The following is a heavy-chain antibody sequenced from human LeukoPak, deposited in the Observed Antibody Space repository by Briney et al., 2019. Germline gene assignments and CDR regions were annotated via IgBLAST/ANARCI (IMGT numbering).Heavy chain of an antibody. CDR2: FDPEDGET. CDR3: ATVGIAAAGYYYGMDV. J-gene: IGHJ6*02. D-gene: IGHD6-13*01. V-gene: IGHV1-24*01. CDR1: GYTLTELS. Sequence: GASVKVSCKVSGYTLTELSMHWVRQAPGKGLEWMGGFDPEDGETIYAQKFQGRVTMTEDTSTDTAYMELSSLRSEDTAVYYCATVGIAAAGYYYGMDVWGQGTTVTVSS.